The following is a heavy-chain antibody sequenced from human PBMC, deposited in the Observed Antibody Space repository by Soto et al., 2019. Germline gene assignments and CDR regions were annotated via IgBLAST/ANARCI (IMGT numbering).Heavy chain of an antibody. CDR3: ASGASRWYPYFFGS. V-gene: IGHV1-69*01. Sequence: QAQVVQSGAEVRKPGSSVKLSCKASEGTFNSYAIAWVRQAPGQGLEWMGGIIPYYNTLNYAQKFQDRVTITADDSTNTVYMELSSLRSDVTAVYFCASGASRWYPYFFGSWAQGPLITVSS. CDR1: EGTFNSYA. D-gene: IGHD6-13*01. CDR2: IIPYYNTL. J-gene: IGHJ4*02.